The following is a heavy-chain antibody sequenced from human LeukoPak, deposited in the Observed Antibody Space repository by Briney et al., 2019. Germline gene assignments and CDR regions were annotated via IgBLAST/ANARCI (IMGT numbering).Heavy chain of an antibody. D-gene: IGHD3-22*01. CDR2: GSGSGGNA. Sequence: GESLRLSCVASGFTFSSYAMSWVRQAPGKGLEWVSSGSGSGGNAYYADSVKGRLTISRDNSKNTVYLQMNNLRAEDTAVYFCAKGSSAYYYDYWGQGTLVTVSS. CDR3: AKGSSAYYYDY. CDR1: GFTFSSYA. V-gene: IGHV3-23*01. J-gene: IGHJ4*02.